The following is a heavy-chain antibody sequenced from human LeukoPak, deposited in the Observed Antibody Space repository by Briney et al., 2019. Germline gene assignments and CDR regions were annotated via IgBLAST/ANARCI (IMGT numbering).Heavy chain of an antibody. Sequence: SETLSLTCSVSGYSISSGYYWGWIRQPPGKGLEWIGSIYHSGSTYYNPSLKSRVTISVDTSKNQFSLKLRSVTAADTAVYYCARDSGSFGNIGGDAFDIWGQGTMVTVSS. CDR1: GYSISSGYY. CDR3: ARDSGSFGNIGGDAFDI. V-gene: IGHV4-38-2*02. J-gene: IGHJ3*02. D-gene: IGHD6-25*01. CDR2: IYHSGST.